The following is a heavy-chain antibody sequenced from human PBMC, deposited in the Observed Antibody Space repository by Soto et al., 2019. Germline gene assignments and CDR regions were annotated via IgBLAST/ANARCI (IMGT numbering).Heavy chain of an antibody. Sequence: SETLSLTCTVSGASITSGHYYWSWVRHHPGKGLEWIGNIFYTYSGSTLYNPSLKSRVTIPVDTSKNQFSLTLSSVTAADTAVYYCASAPSKPGEPIWDVFDFWGQGTMVTVSS. CDR1: GASITSGHYY. V-gene: IGHV4-31*03. CDR2: IFYTYSGST. D-gene: IGHD1-26*01. J-gene: IGHJ3*01. CDR3: ASAPSKPGEPIWDVFDF.